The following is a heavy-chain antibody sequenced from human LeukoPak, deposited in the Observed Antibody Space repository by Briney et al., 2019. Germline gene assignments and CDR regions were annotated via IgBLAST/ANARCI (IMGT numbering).Heavy chain of an antibody. J-gene: IGHJ4*02. CDR1: GITFSSYP. CDR2: ISGSGGST. D-gene: IGHD6-19*01. Sequence: GSLRLSCAASGITFSSYPMTWVRQAPGKGLEWVSTISGSGGSTYYADSVKGRFTISRDNAKNTLSLQMSSLRAEDSAVYYCAKEGSSGWIPTRHFDHWGLGTLVTVSS. CDR3: AKEGSSGWIPTRHFDH. V-gene: IGHV3-23*01.